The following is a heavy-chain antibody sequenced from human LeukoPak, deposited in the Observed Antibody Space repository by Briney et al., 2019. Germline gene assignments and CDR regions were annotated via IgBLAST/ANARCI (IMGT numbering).Heavy chain of an antibody. CDR3: ASPDQKAAFDL. CDR2: SYYSGST. J-gene: IGHJ3*01. CDR1: GGSLSRYY. Sequence: SETLSLTCTVSGGSLSRYYWSWIRQPPGKGLEWIGYSYYSGSTNYNPSLKSRVTISVDTSKNQFSLKLSSVTAADTAVYYCASPDQKAAFDLWGQGTMVTVSS. V-gene: IGHV4-59*01.